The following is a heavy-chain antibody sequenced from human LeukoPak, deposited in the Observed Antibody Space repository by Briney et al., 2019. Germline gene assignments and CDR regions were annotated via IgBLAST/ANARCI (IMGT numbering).Heavy chain of an antibody. CDR1: GFTFSSYA. V-gene: IGHV3-30-3*01. D-gene: IGHD3-16*02. CDR3: ASTGYYDYVWGSYRHRDY. J-gene: IGHJ4*02. Sequence: GRSLRLSCAASGFTFSSYAMHWVRQAPGKGLEWVAVISYDESNKYYADSVKGQFTISRDNSKNTLYLQMNSLRAEDTAVYYCASTGYYDYVWGSYRHRDYWGQGTLVTVSS. CDR2: ISYDESNK.